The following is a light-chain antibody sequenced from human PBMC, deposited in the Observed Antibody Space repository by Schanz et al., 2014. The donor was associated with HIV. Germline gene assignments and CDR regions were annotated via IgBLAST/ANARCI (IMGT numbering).Light chain of an antibody. V-gene: IGLV2-14*03. CDR1: ATDVGLYNY. CDR3: SSYTAINTFV. CDR2: DVS. J-gene: IGLJ1*01. Sequence: QSALTQPASVSGSPGQSITISCAGTATDVGLYNYVSWYQQRPGKAPKMIIYDVSYRPLGVSDRFSGSKSGNTASLTISGLQAEDEADYYCSSYTAINTFVFGTGTKLTVL.